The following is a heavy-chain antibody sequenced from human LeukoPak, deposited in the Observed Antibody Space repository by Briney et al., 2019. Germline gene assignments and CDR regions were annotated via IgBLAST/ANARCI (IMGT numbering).Heavy chain of an antibody. D-gene: IGHD5-12*01. CDR2: ISSSSSYI. CDR1: GFTFSSYS. CDR3: ARSGYSGYPEFDY. V-gene: IGHV3-21*01. Sequence: GGSLRLSCAASGFTFSSYSMNWVRQAPGKGLEWVSSISSSSSYIYYADSVKGRFTISRDNAKNSLYLQMNSLRAEDTAVYYCARSGYSGYPEFDYWGQGTLVTVSS. J-gene: IGHJ4*02.